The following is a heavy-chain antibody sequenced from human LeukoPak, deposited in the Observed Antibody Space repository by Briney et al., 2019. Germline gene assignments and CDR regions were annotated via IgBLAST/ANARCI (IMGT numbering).Heavy chain of an antibody. J-gene: IGHJ4*02. V-gene: IGHV3-7*03. CDR3: ARGGAVVVSRRVYFDY. D-gene: IGHD3-22*01. CDR1: GFTFSSYW. Sequence: GGSLRLSCAASGFTFSSYWMSWVRQAPGKGLEWVANIKQDGSEKYYVDSVKGRFTISRDNAKNSLYLQMNSLRAEDTAVYYCARGGAVVVSRRVYFDYWGQGTLVTVSS. CDR2: IKQDGSEK.